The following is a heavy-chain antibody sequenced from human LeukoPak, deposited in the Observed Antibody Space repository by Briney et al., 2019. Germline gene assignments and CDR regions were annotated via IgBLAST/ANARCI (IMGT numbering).Heavy chain of an antibody. D-gene: IGHD3-10*01. CDR3: ARGYGSGSYDYYYYGMDV. CDR1: GFTFDDYD. V-gene: IGHV3-30*03. Sequence: GGSLRLSCAASGFTFDDYDMTWVRQAPGKGLEWVAVISYDGSNKYYADSVKGRFTISRDNSKNTLYLQMNSLRAEDTAVYYCARGYGSGSYDYYYYGMDVWGQGTTVTVSS. J-gene: IGHJ6*02. CDR2: ISYDGSNK.